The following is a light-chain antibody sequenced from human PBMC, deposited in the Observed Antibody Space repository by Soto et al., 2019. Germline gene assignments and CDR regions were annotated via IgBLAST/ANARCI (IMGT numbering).Light chain of an antibody. CDR2: GAS. CDR1: QSVSSN. J-gene: IGKJ1*01. V-gene: IGKV3-15*01. Sequence: ERAVTQSPATLSASPGERATLSCRASQSVSSNLAWYQQKPCQAPRLLIYGASTRATGIPARFSGSGSGTEFTLTISSLQSEDFAVYYCQQYNNWPRTFGQGTKVEIK. CDR3: QQYNNWPRT.